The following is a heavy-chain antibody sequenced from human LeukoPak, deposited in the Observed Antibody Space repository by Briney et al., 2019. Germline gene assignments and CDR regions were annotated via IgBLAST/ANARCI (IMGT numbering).Heavy chain of an antibody. Sequence: GGSLRLSCAASGFTFSGSATHWVRQASGKGLEWVGRIRSKAISYATAYAASVKGRFTISRDDSKNTAYLQMNSLKTEDTAVYYCTRTIVGATMPYSPWGQGTLVTVSS. V-gene: IGHV3-73*01. D-gene: IGHD1-26*01. CDR2: IRSKAISYAT. CDR3: TRTIVGATMPYSP. J-gene: IGHJ5*02. CDR1: GFTFSGSA.